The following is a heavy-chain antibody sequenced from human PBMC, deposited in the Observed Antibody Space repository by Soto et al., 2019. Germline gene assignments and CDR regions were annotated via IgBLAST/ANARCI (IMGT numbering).Heavy chain of an antibody. J-gene: IGHJ4*02. CDR3: VRGGAVL. CDR2: IYYTGTT. V-gene: IGHV4-59*01. D-gene: IGHD3-10*01. Sequence: SETLSLTCTVSGGSISSYYWNWVRQPPGKGLEWIGYIYYTGTTNFNPSLKSRITMSVGTSKKQFSLNLSSVTAADTAVYYCVRGGAVLWGQGILVTVSS. CDR1: GGSISSYY.